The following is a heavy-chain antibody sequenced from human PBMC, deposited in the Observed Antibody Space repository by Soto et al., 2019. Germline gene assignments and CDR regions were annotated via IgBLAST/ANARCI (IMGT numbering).Heavy chain of an antibody. CDR1: GFTFSSYS. CDR3: ARGDPVVVPADFFYGFDY. CDR2: ISSSSSYK. V-gene: IGHV3-21*01. J-gene: IGHJ4*02. D-gene: IGHD2-2*01. Sequence: PGGSLRLSCAASGFTFSSYSMNWVRQAPGKGLEWVSSISSSSSYKYYADSMKGRFTISRDNAKNSLYLQMNSLRAEDTAVYYCARGDPVVVPADFFYGFDYWGQGILVTVSS.